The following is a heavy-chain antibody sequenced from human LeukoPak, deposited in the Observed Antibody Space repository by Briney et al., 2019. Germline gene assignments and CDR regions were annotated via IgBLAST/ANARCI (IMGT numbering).Heavy chain of an antibody. CDR2: MNPNSGNT. D-gene: IGHD2-15*01. CDR1: GYTFTSYD. CDR3: TRGAVSEYCSGGSCYRWDQ. V-gene: IGHV1-8*01. Sequence: ASVKVSCKASGYTFTSYDINRVRQATGQGLEWMGWMNPNSGNTGYAQNFQGRVTMTRDTSISTAYMELSSLRSEDAAVYYCTRGAVSEYCSGGSCYRWDQWGQGTLVTVSS. J-gene: IGHJ4*02.